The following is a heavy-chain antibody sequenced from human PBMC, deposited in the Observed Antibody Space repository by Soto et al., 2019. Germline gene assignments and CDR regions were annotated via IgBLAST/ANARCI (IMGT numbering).Heavy chain of an antibody. CDR3: TTDRNAVTALGGYFDL. CDR1: GFSFKDAW. Sequence: EVELVESGGALVKPGGSLRLSCAASGFSFKDAWMNWVRQAPGKGLEWVGRIRSKPDGGTTDYAAPVKGRFSVSRDDSTNMLFLQMNSLKNEDTAIYYCTTDRNAVTALGGYFDLWGRGTLVAVSS. D-gene: IGHD4-4*01. CDR2: IRSKPDGGTT. V-gene: IGHV3-15*07. J-gene: IGHJ2*01.